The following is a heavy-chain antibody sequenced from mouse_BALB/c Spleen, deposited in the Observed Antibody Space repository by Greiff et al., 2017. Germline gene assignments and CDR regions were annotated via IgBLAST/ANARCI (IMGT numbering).Heavy chain of an antibody. D-gene: IGHD3-1*01. CDR1: GYTFTSYN. J-gene: IGHJ2*01. V-gene: IGHV1-12*01. CDR3: ARSGGNYFDY. CDR2: IYPGNGDT. Sequence: QPGAELVKPGASVKMSCKASGYTFTSYNMHWVKQTPGQGLEWIGAIYPGNGDTSYNQKFKGKATLTADKSSSTAYMQLSSLTSEDSAVYYCARSGGNYFDYWGQGTTLTVSS.